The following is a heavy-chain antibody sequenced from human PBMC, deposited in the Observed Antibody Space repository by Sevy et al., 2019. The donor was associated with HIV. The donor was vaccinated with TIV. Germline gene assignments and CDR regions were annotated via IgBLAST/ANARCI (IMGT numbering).Heavy chain of an antibody. D-gene: IGHD2-2*01. Sequence: ASVKVSCKASGYTFTDNYLHWVRQPPGQAPEWMGIVNPSDGKTTYAQKFQGRVTMTRDTSTSTVYLELKTLRSEDTAVYYCARDQAIVYVPVAIFGMDIWGQGTTVTVSS. CDR2: VNPSDGKT. V-gene: IGHV1-46*01. CDR3: ARDQAIVYVPVAIFGMDI. CDR1: GYTFTDNY. J-gene: IGHJ6*02.